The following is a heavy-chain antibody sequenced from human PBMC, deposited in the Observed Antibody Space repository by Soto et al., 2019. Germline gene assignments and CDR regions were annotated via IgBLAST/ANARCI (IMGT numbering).Heavy chain of an antibody. J-gene: IGHJ6*02. CDR3: AKDTREYCSSTSCSPEQPRGDYYYGMDV. Sequence: GESLKISCAASGFTFSSYAMSWVRQAPGKGLEWVSAISGSGGSTYYADSVKGRFTISRDNSKNTLYLQMNSLRAEDTAVYYCAKDTREYCSSTSCSPEQPRGDYYYGMDVWGQGTTVTVSS. D-gene: IGHD2-2*01. CDR1: GFTFSSYA. V-gene: IGHV3-23*01. CDR2: ISGSGGST.